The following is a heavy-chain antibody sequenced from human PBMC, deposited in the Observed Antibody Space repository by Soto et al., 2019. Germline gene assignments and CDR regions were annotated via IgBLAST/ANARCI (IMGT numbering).Heavy chain of an antibody. J-gene: IGHJ6*02. CDR3: ARTTAGRFLEWLPPSYGMDV. Sequence: PGESLKISCXGSGYSFTSYWISWVRQMPGKGLEWMGRIDPSDSYTNYSPSFQGHVTISADKSISTAYLQWSSLKASDTAMYYCARTTAGRFLEWLPPSYGMDVWGQGTTVTVSS. D-gene: IGHD3-3*01. V-gene: IGHV5-10-1*01. CDR2: IDPSDSYT. CDR1: GYSFTSYW.